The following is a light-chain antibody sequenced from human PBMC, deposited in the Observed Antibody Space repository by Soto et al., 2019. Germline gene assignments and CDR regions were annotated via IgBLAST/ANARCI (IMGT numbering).Light chain of an antibody. V-gene: IGKV3-20*01. Sequence: EMILTQSPDTLSLSPGEIATLSCRASQTGDSQYLAWYQQRPGQAPRLLISGVFIRAAGIPARVSGSGSETDFTLTISRLEPEDSAVYFCQHYGYPQWTFGQGTKVEIK. CDR2: GVF. J-gene: IGKJ1*01. CDR1: QTGDSQY. CDR3: QHYGYPQWT.